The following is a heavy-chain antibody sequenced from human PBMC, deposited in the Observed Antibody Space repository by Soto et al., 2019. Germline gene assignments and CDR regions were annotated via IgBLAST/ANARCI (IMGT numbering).Heavy chain of an antibody. CDR3: TRGINYYDSGDDAFDI. CDR1: GYTFTSYD. CDR2: MNPNSGNT. Sequence: QVQLVQSGAEVKKPGASVKVSCKASGYTFTSYDINWVRQATGQGLEWMGWMNPNSGNTGHTQKFQGRVNMTRNTTISTAYRVLSSLRSEDTGVYYWTRGINYYDSGDDAFDIWGQGTMVTVSS. D-gene: IGHD3-10*01. J-gene: IGHJ3*02. V-gene: IGHV1-8*01.